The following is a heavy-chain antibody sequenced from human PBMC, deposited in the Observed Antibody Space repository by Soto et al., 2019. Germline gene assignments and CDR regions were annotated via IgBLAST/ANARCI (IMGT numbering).Heavy chain of an antibody. J-gene: IGHJ6*02. CDR1: GGSISSGGYY. CDR2: IYYSGST. CDR3: ARDHYVYDILTGYGYYYGMDV. Sequence: LSLTCTVSGGSISSGGYYWSWIRQHPGKGLEWIGYIYYSGSTYYNPSLKSRVTISVDTSKNQFSLKLSSVTAADTAVYYCARDHYVYDILTGYGYYYGMDVWGQGTTVTVS. V-gene: IGHV4-31*03. D-gene: IGHD3-9*01.